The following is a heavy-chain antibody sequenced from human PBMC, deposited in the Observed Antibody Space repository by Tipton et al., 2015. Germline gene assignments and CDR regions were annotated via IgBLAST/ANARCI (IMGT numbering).Heavy chain of an antibody. CDR2: IWSDGSDK. J-gene: IGHJ4*02. D-gene: IGHD4-17*01. Sequence: SGFTFSSYGMHWVRQAPGKGLEWVAVIWSDGSDKYYADSVKGRFTVSRDTSKSTLSLQMNSLRAEDTAVYYCAKANYGDYSRPDYWGQGTLVTVSS. CDR1: GFTFSSYG. CDR3: AKANYGDYSRPDY. V-gene: IGHV3-33*06.